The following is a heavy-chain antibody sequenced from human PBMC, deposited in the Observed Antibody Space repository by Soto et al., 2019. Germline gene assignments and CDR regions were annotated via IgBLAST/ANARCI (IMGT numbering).Heavy chain of an antibody. CDR1: GFMFSSAW. CDR2: IKSKADGGAR. J-gene: IGHJ4*02. V-gene: IGHV3-15*01. D-gene: IGHD1-1*01. CDR3: VEGWNDF. Sequence: EVQMVQSGGDLVKPGGSLRLSCVTSGFMFSSAWMSWVRQAPGKGLEWVARIKSKADGGARDYAGSVKGRITISRDDSKNTVYLQMNSLRAEDTAVYYCVEGWNDFWGQGTLVTVSS.